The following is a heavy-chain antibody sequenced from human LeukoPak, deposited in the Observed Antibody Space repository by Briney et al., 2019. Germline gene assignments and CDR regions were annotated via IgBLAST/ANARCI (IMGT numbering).Heavy chain of an antibody. CDR2: IYHSGST. D-gene: IGHD2-15*01. J-gene: IGHJ5*02. V-gene: IGHV4-38-2*02. Sequence: SETLSLTCAVSGYSISSGYYWGWIRQPPGKGLEWIGSIYHSGSTYYNPSLKSRVTISVDTSKNQFSLKLSSVTAADTAVYYCARDLDCSGGSCYSGPWFDPWGQGTLVTVSS. CDR1: GYSISSGYY. CDR3: ARDLDCSGGSCYSGPWFDP.